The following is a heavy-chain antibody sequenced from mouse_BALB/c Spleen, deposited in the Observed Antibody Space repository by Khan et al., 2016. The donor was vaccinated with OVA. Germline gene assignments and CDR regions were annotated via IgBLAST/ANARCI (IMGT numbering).Heavy chain of an antibody. Sequence: EVQLQESGPGLVKPSQSLSLTCTVTGYSITSDYAWNWIRHFPGNKLEWMGYISYSGSTSYNPSLKSRISITRDTSKNQFFLQLSSVTTEDTATXYCVRSRGYDYDAWFAFWGQGTLVTVSA. CDR3: VRSRGYDYDAWFAF. CDR2: ISYSGST. CDR1: GYSITSDYA. V-gene: IGHV3-2*02. J-gene: IGHJ3*01. D-gene: IGHD2-4*01.